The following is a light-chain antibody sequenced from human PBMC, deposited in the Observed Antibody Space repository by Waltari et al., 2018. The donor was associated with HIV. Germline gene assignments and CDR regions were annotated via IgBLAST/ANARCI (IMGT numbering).Light chain of an antibody. CDR1: SSNIGAGYD. Sequence: QSVLTQPPSVSGAPGQRVTISCTGSSSNIGAGYDVHWYQPLPGTAPKLLIYANINRPSGVPDRFSGSKSGSSASLAITGLQSGDEADYYCAAWDDSLNGVIFGGGTRLTVL. J-gene: IGLJ2*01. CDR2: ANI. V-gene: IGLV1-40*01. CDR3: AAWDDSLNGVI.